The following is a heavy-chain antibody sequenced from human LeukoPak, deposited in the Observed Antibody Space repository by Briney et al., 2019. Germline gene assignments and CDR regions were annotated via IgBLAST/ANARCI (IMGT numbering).Heavy chain of an antibody. Sequence: PSQTLSLTCTVSGGSISSSSYYWGWIRQPPGKGLEWIGSIYYSGSTYYNPSLKSRVTISVDTSKNQFSLKLSSVTAADTAVYYCARRIYFPHLGAFDIWGQGTMVTVSS. CDR3: ARRIYFPHLGAFDI. CDR2: IYYSGST. V-gene: IGHV4-39*07. CDR1: GGSISSSSYY. J-gene: IGHJ3*02. D-gene: IGHD2/OR15-2a*01.